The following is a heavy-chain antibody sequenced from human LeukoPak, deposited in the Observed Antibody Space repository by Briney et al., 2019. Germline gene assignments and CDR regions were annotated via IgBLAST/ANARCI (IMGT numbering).Heavy chain of an antibody. Sequence: GGSLRLSSAASRFSFSSYAMSWVRQAPGKGLEWVSAISGSGGSTYYADSVKGRVTILRDNSKNTLYLQMNSLRAEDTAVYCCAKDGRDGYNYWDYWGQGTLVTVSS. CDR1: RFSFSSYA. D-gene: IGHD5-24*01. J-gene: IGHJ4*02. CDR2: ISGSGGST. CDR3: AKDGRDGYNYWDY. V-gene: IGHV3-23*01.